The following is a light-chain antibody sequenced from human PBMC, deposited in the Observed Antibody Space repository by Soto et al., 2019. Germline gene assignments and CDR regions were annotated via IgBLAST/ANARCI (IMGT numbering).Light chain of an antibody. Sequence: EIVLTQSPATLSLSPGARATLSCRASQSVSSYLACYQQKPGQAPRLLIYDASNRATGIPARFSGSGSGTDFTLTISSLEPEDFAVYDCQERSNWPRTFGQGTKVEIK. V-gene: IGKV3-11*01. CDR1: QSVSSY. CDR3: QERSNWPRT. CDR2: DAS. J-gene: IGKJ1*01.